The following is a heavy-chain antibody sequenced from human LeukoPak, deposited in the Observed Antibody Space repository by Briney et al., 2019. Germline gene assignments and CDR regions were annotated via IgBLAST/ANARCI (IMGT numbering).Heavy chain of an antibody. V-gene: IGHV3-20*04. Sequence: GGSLRLSCTASGFAFDDHGMSWVRQVPGKGLEWVSGINWNGGSTGYADPLRGRFTISRDNAKNSLYLQMDSLRAEDTALYYCARAPITSPFYFDYWGQGTLVTVSP. CDR3: ARAPITSPFYFDY. D-gene: IGHD2-2*01. J-gene: IGHJ4*02. CDR1: GFAFDDHG. CDR2: INWNGGST.